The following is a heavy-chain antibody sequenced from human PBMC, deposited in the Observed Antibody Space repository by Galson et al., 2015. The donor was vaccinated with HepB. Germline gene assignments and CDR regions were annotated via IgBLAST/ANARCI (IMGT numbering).Heavy chain of an antibody. CDR1: GFIFSDYW. D-gene: IGHD6-19*01. Sequence: SLRLSCAASGFIFSDYWMHWVRQAPGKGLVWVSRINSVESSTTYADSVKGRFTISRDNAKNTLYLEMNSLRAEDTAVYYCARESRVWYDAFDIWGQGTTVTVSS. J-gene: IGHJ3*02. V-gene: IGHV3-74*01. CDR3: ARESRVWYDAFDI. CDR2: INSVESST.